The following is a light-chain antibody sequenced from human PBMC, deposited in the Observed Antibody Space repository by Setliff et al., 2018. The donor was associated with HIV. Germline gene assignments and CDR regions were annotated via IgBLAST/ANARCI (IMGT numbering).Light chain of an antibody. CDR3: SSYTSSSTYV. J-gene: IGLJ1*01. V-gene: IGLV2-14*01. CDR2: EVS. Sequence: QSVLTQPASVSGSPGQSITISCTGTSSDVGGYKSVSWYQQHPGKAPKLMIYEVSNRPSRVSNRFSGSKSGNTASLTISGLQAEDEADYYCSSYTSSSTYVFGTGTKVTVL. CDR1: SSDVGGYKS.